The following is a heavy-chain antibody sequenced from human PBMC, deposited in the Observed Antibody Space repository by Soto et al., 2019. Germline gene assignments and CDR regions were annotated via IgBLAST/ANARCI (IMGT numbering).Heavy chain of an antibody. CDR3: ARGETYLGV. V-gene: IGHV1-69*01. CDR1: RDTFNKYA. CDR2: IIPIFSSR. J-gene: IGHJ6*02. D-gene: IGHD3-16*01. Sequence: QVQLVQSGAEVKKPGSSVKVSCKTSRDTFNKYAFNWVRQAPGQGLEWMGWIIPIFSSRNYAEKFQGRVTIAVADSTSTAYMELRSLRFEDTAVYYCARGETYLGVWGQGTTVTVSS.